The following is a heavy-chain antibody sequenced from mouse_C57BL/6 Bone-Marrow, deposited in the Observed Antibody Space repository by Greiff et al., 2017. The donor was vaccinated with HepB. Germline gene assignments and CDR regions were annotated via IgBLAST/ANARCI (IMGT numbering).Heavy chain of an antibody. CDR3: ARSRDPPFDY. CDR1: GYTFTNYW. Sequence: VQLQHSGAELVRPGTSVKMSCKASGYTFTNYWIGWAKQRPGHGLEWIGDIYPGGGYTNYNEKFKGKATLTADKSSSTAYMQFSSLTSEDSAIYYCARSRDPPFDYWGQGTTLTVSS. CDR2: IYPGGGYT. V-gene: IGHV1-63*01. J-gene: IGHJ2*01.